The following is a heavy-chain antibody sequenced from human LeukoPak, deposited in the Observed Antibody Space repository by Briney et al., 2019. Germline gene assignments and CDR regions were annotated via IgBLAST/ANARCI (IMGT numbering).Heavy chain of an antibody. CDR1: GASISSYY. CDR2: IDYSGST. J-gene: IGHJ5*02. Sequence: SETLSLTCTVSGASISSYYWSWIRQPPGKGLEWIGYIDYSGSTNYTPSLKSRVTISVDTSKNQFSLKLNSVTAADTAVYYCARHYGPWGQGTLVTVSS. V-gene: IGHV4-59*08. D-gene: IGHD3-10*01. CDR3: ARHYGP.